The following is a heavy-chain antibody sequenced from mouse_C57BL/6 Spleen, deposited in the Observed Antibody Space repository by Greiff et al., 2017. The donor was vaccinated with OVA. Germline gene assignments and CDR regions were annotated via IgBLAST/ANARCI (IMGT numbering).Heavy chain of an antibody. CDR3: ARDRAD. V-gene: IGHV3-6*01. CDR1: GYSITSGYY. D-gene: IGHD3-3*01. CDR2: ISYDGSN. J-gene: IGHJ3*01. Sequence: DVQLQESGPGLVKPSQSLSLTCSVTGYSITSGYYWNWIRQFPGNKLEWMGYISYDGSNNYNPSLKNRISITRDTSKNQFFLKLNSVTTEDTATYYCARDRADWGQGTLVTVSA.